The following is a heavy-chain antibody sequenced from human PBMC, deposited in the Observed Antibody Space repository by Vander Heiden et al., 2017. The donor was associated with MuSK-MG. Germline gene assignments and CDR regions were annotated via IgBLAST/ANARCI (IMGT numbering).Heavy chain of an antibody. CDR1: VGSISRGGYY. V-gene: IGHV4-31*03. D-gene: IGHD3-3*01. Sequence: QVQLQASGPGLVKPSQTLSLTCTVSVGSISRGGYYGSWIRQHPGKGLEWIGYIYYSGSTYYNPSLKSRVTIAVDTSKNQFSLKLSSVTAADTAVYYCARGYDFWSGSYYFDYWGQGTLVTVSS. J-gene: IGHJ4*02. CDR2: IYYSGST. CDR3: ARGYDFWSGSYYFDY.